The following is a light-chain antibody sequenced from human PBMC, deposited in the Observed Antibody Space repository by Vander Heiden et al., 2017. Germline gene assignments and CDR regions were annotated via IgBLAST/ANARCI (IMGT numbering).Light chain of an antibody. CDR2: RAS. V-gene: IGKV1-5*03. CDR1: QSISSW. J-gene: IGKJ1*01. Sequence: DIRMTQSPSTLSASVGDRVTITCRASQSISSWLAWYQQKPGKAPKLLIYRASGLESGVPSRFSGSGSETEFTLTISSLQPDDFATYYCQQYKSYPWTFGQGTKVEIK. CDR3: QQYKSYPWT.